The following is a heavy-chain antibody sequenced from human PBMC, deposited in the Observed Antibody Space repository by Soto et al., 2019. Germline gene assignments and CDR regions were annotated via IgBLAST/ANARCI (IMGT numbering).Heavy chain of an antibody. CDR2: ISSSSSYI. CDR3: ALENPYYYYYYMDF. Sequence: PGGSLRLSCAASGFTFSSYSMNWVRQAPGKGLEWVSSISSSSSYIYYADSVKGRFTISRDNAKNSLYLQMNSLRAEDTAVYYCALENPYYYYYYMDFWGKGTTVTVSS. J-gene: IGHJ6*03. CDR1: GFTFSSYS. V-gene: IGHV3-21*04.